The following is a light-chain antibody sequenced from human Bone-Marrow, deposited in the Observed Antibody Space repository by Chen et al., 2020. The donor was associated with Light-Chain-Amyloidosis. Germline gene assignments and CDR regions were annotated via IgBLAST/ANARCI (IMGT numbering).Light chain of an antibody. CDR2: EVT. V-gene: IGLV2-14*01. CDR1: SSDVGGDNH. CDR3: SSYTITNTLV. J-gene: IGLJ1*01. Sequence: HSALTQPASVSGFPGQSITFSCTGTSSDVGGDNHVSWYQQHPDKAPKLMIYEVTNRPSWVPDRFSGTKSDNTASLTISGLQTEDEADYFCSSYTITNTLVFGSGTRVTVL.